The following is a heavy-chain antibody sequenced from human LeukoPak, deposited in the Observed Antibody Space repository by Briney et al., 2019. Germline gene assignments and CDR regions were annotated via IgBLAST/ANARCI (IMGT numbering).Heavy chain of an antibody. J-gene: IGHJ4*02. Sequence: SETLSLTCTVSGGSISSYYWSWIRQPPGKGLEWIGYIYYSGSTNYNPSLKSRVTISVDTSKNQFSLKLSSVTAADTAVYYCARGEGGATAYFDYWGQGTLVTVSS. CDR3: ARGEGGATAYFDY. CDR1: GGSISSYY. D-gene: IGHD1-26*01. CDR2: IYYSGST. V-gene: IGHV4-59*12.